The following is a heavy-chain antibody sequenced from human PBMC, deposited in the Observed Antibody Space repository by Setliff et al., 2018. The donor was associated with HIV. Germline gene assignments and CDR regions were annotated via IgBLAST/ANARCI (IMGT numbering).Heavy chain of an antibody. Sequence: SETLSLTCAVSGYSLSSDYYWGWIRQPPGKGLEWIASIYHSGSTYYNPSLKSRVIISVDTSKNQFSLKLNSVTAADTAVYYCARTMRGVVVTNMYYYYGMDVWGQGTTVTVSS. CDR2: IYHSGST. V-gene: IGHV4-38-2*01. CDR3: ARTMRGVVVTNMYYYYGMDV. CDR1: GYSLSSDYY. D-gene: IGHD2-21*02. J-gene: IGHJ6*02.